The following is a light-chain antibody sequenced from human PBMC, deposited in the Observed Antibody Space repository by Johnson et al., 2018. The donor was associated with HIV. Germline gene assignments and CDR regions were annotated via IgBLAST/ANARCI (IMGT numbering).Light chain of an antibody. CDR1: SSNIGNNY. CDR3: GTWDSSLGGHYF. CDR2: DNN. J-gene: IGLJ1*01. V-gene: IGLV1-51*01. Sequence: QSVLTQPPSVSAAPGQKVTISCSGSSSNIGNNYVSWYQQLPGTAPKLLIYDNNKRPSGIPNRFSGSKSGTSATLGITGLQTGDEADYYCGTWDSSLGGHYFFGPGTKVTVL.